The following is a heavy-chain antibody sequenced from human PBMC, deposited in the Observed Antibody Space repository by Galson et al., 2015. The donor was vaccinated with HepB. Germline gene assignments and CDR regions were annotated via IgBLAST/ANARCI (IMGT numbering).Heavy chain of an antibody. D-gene: IGHD3-9*01. V-gene: IGHV4-34*01. Sequence: TLSLTCAVYGGSFRGYYWTWIRQPPGKGLDWIGEINQNGNTNNNPSLKSRVTMSVDTSKNQFSLRLTSVTAADTAVYYCARGVTILRYFDRQPVHFDFWGQGTLIAVSS. J-gene: IGHJ4*02. CDR2: INQNGNT. CDR3: ARGVTILRYFDRQPVHFDF. CDR1: GGSFRGYY.